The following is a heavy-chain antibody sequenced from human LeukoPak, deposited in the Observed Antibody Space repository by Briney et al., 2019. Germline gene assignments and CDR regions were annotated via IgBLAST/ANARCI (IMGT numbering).Heavy chain of an antibody. CDR3: AGRGIAHS. V-gene: IGHV3-23*01. J-gene: IGHJ5*02. CDR1: GFTFSAYG. D-gene: IGHD6-13*01. Sequence: GGSLRLSCAASGFTFSAYGMTWVRQAPGKGLECVSAVSNNGGSTYYADSVKGRFTISRDNSKNTLYLQMNSLRVEDTAVYYCAGRGIAHSWGQGNLVTVSS. CDR2: VSNNGGST.